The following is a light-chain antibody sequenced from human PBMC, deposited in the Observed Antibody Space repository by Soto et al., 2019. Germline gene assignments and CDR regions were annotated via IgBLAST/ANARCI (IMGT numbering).Light chain of an antibody. CDR2: SAS. V-gene: IGKV3-20*01. CDR1: QGLSSAF. J-gene: IGKJ1*01. Sequence: DIELTQSPATLSLSAGQRATLSCRASQGLSSAFLAWYQQKPGQAPRLLIYSASSRATGVPDRFSGSGSGTDFTLTISRLQPEDFAVYYCQQCGSSPETFGQGTKVDIK. CDR3: QQCGSSPET.